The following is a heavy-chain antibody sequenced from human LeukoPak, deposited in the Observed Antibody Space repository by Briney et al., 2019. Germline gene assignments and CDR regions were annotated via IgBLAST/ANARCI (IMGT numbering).Heavy chain of an antibody. Sequence: GGSLRLSCVASGFTFRSYGMRWVRQAPGGGLEWVAVISYGGINNYYADTVKGRFTISRDNSKNTLYLQMDSLRGEDTAVYYCARDRSSWTEDWFDPWGEGTLVTVSS. V-gene: IGHV3-30*03. J-gene: IGHJ5*02. CDR1: GFTFRSYG. CDR2: ISYGGINN. CDR3: ARDRSSWTEDWFDP. D-gene: IGHD6-13*01.